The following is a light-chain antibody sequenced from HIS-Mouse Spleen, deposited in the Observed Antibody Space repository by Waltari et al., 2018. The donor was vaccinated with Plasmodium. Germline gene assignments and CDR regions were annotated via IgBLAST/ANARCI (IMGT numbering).Light chain of an antibody. CDR1: QSVSSN. CDR3: QQYNNWPFT. Sequence: EIVMTQSPATLSVSPGERVTLSCRASQSVSSNLAWYQQKHGQGPRLLIYGASTRATGIPARFSGSGSGTEFTLTISSLQSEDFAVYYCQQYNNWPFTFGPGTKVDIK. J-gene: IGKJ3*01. V-gene: IGKV3-15*01. CDR2: GAS.